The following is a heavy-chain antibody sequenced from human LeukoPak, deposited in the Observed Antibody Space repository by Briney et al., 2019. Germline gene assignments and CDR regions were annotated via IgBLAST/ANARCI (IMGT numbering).Heavy chain of an antibody. CDR2: INHSGST. CDR3: ARKVVYRGYSYGYYFDY. CDR1: GGSFSGYY. Sequence: SETLSLTCAVYGGSFSGYYWSWIRQPPGKGLEWIGEINHSGSTNYNPSLKSRVTISVDTSKNQFSLKLSSVTAADTAVYYCARKVVYRGYSYGYYFDYWGQGTLVTVSS. V-gene: IGHV4-34*01. D-gene: IGHD5-18*01. J-gene: IGHJ4*02.